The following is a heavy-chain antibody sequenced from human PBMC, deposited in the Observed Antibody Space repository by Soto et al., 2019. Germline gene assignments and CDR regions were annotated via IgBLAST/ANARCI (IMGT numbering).Heavy chain of an antibody. CDR1: GGSISSSSYY. CDR3: ARHWTAEGGGSYYVRTGLDY. J-gene: IGHJ4*02. V-gene: IGHV4-39*01. Sequence: SETLSLTCAVSGGSISSSSYYRGRIRQPPGKGLEWIGSIYYSGSTYYNPSLKSRVTISVDTSKNQFSLKLSSVTAADTAVYYCARHWTAEGGGSYYVRTGLDYWGQGTLVTVSS. CDR2: IYYSGST. D-gene: IGHD1-26*01.